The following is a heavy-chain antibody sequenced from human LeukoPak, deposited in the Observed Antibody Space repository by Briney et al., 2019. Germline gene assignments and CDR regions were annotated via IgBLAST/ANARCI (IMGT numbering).Heavy chain of an antibody. J-gene: IGHJ4*02. D-gene: IGHD3-22*01. Sequence: GGSLRLSCAASGFTFRSYWMSWGRHALGEGLECVANTKQDGSEKYYVDSVKGRSSLSTDKATNSLYMQMNSLRAEDTGVYYCAREHPYYYDSSGTGLMGEIRYYFGYWGQRTLVTVSS. V-gene: IGHV3-7*01. CDR3: AREHPYYYDSSGTGLMGEIRYYFGY. CDR2: TKQDGSEK. CDR1: GFTFRSYW.